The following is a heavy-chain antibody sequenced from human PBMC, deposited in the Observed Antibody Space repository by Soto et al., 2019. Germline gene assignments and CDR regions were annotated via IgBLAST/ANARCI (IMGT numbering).Heavy chain of an antibody. CDR2: IYYSGST. Sequence: PSETLSLTCTVSGGSIDSYYWSWIRQPPGKGLEWIGYIYYSGSTNYNPSLKSRVTISVDTSKNQFSLKLSSVTAADTAVYYCARQKIYCSGGSCYSSQFQHWGQGTLVTVSS. CDR3: ARQKIYCSGGSCYSSQFQH. D-gene: IGHD2-15*01. V-gene: IGHV4-59*08. J-gene: IGHJ1*01. CDR1: GGSIDSYY.